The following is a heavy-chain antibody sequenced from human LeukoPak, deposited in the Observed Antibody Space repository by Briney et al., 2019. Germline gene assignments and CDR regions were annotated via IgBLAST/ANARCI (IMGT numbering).Heavy chain of an antibody. V-gene: IGHV4-61*02. CDR3: AREGYTSSWYSGYYYFDY. CDR2: INTSGST. Sequence: SETLSLTCTVSGGSISSGSYFWTWIRQPAGKGLEWIGRINTSGSTNYNPSLKSRVTISVDTSKNQFSLKLSPVTAADTAVFYCAREGYTSSWYSGYYYFDYWGQGALVTVSS. J-gene: IGHJ4*02. CDR1: GGSISSGSYF. D-gene: IGHD6-13*01.